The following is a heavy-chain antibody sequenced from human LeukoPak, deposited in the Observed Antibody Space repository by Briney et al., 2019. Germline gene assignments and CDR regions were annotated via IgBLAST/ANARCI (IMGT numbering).Heavy chain of an antibody. D-gene: IGHD4-23*01. CDR3: ARTPTTVVTYYFDY. V-gene: IGHV4-38-2*01. CDR1: GYSISSGYY. CDR2: IYHSGST. J-gene: IGHJ4*02. Sequence: SETLSLTCAASGYSISSGYYWGWIRQPPGKGLEWIGSIYHSGSTYYNPSLKSRVTISVDTSKNQLSLKLSSVTAADTAVYYCARTPTTVVTYYFDYWGQGTLVTVSS.